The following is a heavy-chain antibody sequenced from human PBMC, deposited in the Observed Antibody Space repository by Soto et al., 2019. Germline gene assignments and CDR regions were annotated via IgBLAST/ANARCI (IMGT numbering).Heavy chain of an antibody. J-gene: IGHJ6*02. CDR1: GGTFSSYA. V-gene: IGHV1-69*13. D-gene: IGHD3-3*01. CDR2: IIPIFGTA. CDR3: ARGPTRFLESSYYYYGMDV. Sequence: SVKVSCKASGGTFSSYAISWVRQAPGQGLEWMGGIIPIFGTANYAQKFQGRVTITADESTSTAYMELSSLRSEDTAVYYCARGPTRFLESSYYYYGMDVWGQGTTVTVS.